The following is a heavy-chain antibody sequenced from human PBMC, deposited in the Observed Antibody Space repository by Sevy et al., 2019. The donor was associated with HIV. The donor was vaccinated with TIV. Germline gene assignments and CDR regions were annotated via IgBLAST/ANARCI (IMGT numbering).Heavy chain of an antibody. CDR1: GFTFSTYP. CDR2: ISYDGSSK. V-gene: IGHV3-30-3*01. Sequence: GGSLRLSCAASGFTFSTYPMHWVRQSPGKGLEWVTVISYDGSSKYYADSVKGRFTISRDNSKNTVFLQMDSLRVDDTAVYYCARDSGYTINYYPGANWGQGALVTVSS. D-gene: IGHD3-10*01. CDR3: ARDSGYTINYYPGAN. J-gene: IGHJ4*02.